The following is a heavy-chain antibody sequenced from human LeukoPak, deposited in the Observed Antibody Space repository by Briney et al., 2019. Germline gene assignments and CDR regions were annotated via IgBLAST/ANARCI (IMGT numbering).Heavy chain of an antibody. CDR1: GVSISSYY. Sequence: PSGTLSLTCTVSGVSISSYYWSWIRQPAGKGLEWLGRIYTSGSTNYNPSLKSRVTMSVDTSKNQFSLKLSSVTAADTAVYYCAREFLSGSGPGTHYYYYYTDVWGKGTTVTVSS. CDR2: IYTSGST. J-gene: IGHJ6*03. CDR3: AREFLSGSGPGTHYYYYYTDV. D-gene: IGHD3-10*01. V-gene: IGHV4-4*07.